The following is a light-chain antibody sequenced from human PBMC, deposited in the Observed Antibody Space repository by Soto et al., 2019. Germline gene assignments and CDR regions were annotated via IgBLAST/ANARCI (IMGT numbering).Light chain of an antibody. CDR3: LQHDSYPRT. J-gene: IGKJ1*01. Sequence: DIHMTQSRSAMSASVGYRVTITCRASQGISNYVAWFQQKPGKVPKRLIYAASSLQSGVPSRFSGSGSGTEFTLTINSLQPEDSATYYCLQHDSYPRTFGQGTKVDIK. CDR1: QGISNY. CDR2: AAS. V-gene: IGKV1-17*03.